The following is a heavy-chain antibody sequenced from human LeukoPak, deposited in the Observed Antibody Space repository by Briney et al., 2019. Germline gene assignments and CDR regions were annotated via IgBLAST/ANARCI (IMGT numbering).Heavy chain of an antibody. CDR2: ISPSGGST. Sequence: ASVKVSCKASGYTFTSYYMHWVRQAPGQGLEWMGIISPSGGSTSYAQKFQGRVTMTRDASTSTVYMELSSLRSEDTAVYYCASGGWEASFDYWGQGTLVTVSS. V-gene: IGHV1-46*03. J-gene: IGHJ4*02. D-gene: IGHD6-19*01. CDR3: ASGGWEASFDY. CDR1: GYTFTSYY.